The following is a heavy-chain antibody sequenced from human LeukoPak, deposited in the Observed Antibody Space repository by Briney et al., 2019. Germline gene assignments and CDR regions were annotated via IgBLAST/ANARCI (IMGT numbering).Heavy chain of an antibody. CDR3: ANYISGNYHGMGV. D-gene: IGHD2-2*02. V-gene: IGHV3-23*01. CDR2: ISGSGGST. CDR1: GFTFSSYA. Sequence: GGSLRLSCAASGFTFSSYAMSWVRQAPGKGLEWVSAISGSGGSTYYADSVKGRFTISRDNSKNTLFLQMNSLRAEDTAVYYCANYISGNYHGMGVGGRGTTVTVSS. J-gene: IGHJ6*02.